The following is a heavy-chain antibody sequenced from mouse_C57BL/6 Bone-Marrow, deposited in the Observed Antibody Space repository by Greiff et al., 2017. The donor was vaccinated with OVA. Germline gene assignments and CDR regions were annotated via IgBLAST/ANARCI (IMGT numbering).Heavy chain of an antibody. CDR1: GFTFSDYY. J-gene: IGHJ2*01. V-gene: IGHV5-12*01. D-gene: IGHD4-1*01. CDR2: ISNGGGST. Sequence: VKLVESGGGLVQPGGSLKLSCAASGFTFSDYYMYWVRQTPEKRLEWVAYISNGGGSTYYPDTVKGRFTISRDNAKNTLYLQMSRLKSEDTAMYYCARHELTGYYFDYWGQGTTLTVSS. CDR3: ARHELTGYYFDY.